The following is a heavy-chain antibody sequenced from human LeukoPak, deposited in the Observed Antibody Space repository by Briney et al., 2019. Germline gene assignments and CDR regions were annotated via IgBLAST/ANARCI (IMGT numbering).Heavy chain of an antibody. CDR1: GFTLGSYW. Sequence: GGSLRLSCAASGFTLGSYWMSWVRQAPGKGLEWVANIKEDGSEKYYVDSVKGRFTISRDNAKNSLYLQMNSLRAEDTAVYYCARDLGSSPFSDYWGQGTLVTVSS. CDR3: ARDLGSSPFSDY. V-gene: IGHV3-7*01. CDR2: IKEDGSEK. D-gene: IGHD6-13*01. J-gene: IGHJ4*02.